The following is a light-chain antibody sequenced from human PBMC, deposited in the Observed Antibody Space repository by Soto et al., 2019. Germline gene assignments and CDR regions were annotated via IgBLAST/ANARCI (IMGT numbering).Light chain of an antibody. V-gene: IGKV1-6*01. CDR2: GAS. CDR1: QDIGNH. CDR3: LQDRTHFWA. J-gene: IGKJ1*01. Sequence: AIQMTQSTSSLPASVVEGVTIDCGASQDIGNHLGWYQHKPGKAPKLLIYGASTLQSGVPSRFAGSGSGTDFTLTISGLQPEDYASYFSLQDRTHFWAFGQGTKVDIK.